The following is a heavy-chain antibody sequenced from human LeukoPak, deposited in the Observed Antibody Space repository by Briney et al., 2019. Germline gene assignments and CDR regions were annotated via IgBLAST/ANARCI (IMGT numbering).Heavy chain of an antibody. CDR2: IYSGGST. V-gene: IGHV3-53*01. J-gene: IGHJ4*02. Sequence: GGSLRLSCAASGFTVSSNYMSWVRQAPGKGLEWVSVIYSGGSTYYADSVKGRFTISRDNSKNTLYLQMNSLRAEDTAVYNCARMKISYFDYWGQGTLVTVSS. CDR1: GFTVSSNY. CDR3: ARMKISYFDY.